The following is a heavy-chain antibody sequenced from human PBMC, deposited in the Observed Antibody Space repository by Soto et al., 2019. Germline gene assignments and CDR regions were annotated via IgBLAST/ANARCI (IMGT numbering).Heavy chain of an antibody. Sequence: PAGALRLSCAASGLTFSSDWMTWVRRAPGKRLELVARINPGGSEIYYVDSVKGRFTISRDNSRNSLFLEMNNLRVEDTALYYCAKIGLRFGGVFEWGQGTLVTVSS. J-gene: IGHJ4*02. CDR2: INPGGSEI. CDR3: AKIGLRFGGVFE. CDR1: GLTFSSDW. V-gene: IGHV3-7*03. D-gene: IGHD3-10*01.